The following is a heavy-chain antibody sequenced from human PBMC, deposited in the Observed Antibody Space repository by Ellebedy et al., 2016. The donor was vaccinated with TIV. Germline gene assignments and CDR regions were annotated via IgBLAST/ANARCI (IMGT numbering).Heavy chain of an antibody. Sequence: GESLKISCAVSGFNFSSYALHWVRQAPGKGLEWLAVITYDGGNEYYADSVRGRFTISRDNAKNTVYLQVDSLRAEDTGMYFCAQAAGRGVIKGWFYPWGQGTLVTVSS. D-gene: IGHD3-10*01. CDR3: AQAAGRGVIKGWFYP. V-gene: IGHV3-30*04. CDR2: ITYDGGNE. J-gene: IGHJ5*02. CDR1: GFNFSSYA.